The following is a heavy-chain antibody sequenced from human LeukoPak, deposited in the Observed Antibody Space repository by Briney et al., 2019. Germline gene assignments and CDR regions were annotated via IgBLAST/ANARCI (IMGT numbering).Heavy chain of an antibody. J-gene: IGHJ5*02. V-gene: IGHV4-31*03. Sequence: SQTLSLTCTVSGGSISSGGYYWSWIRQHPGKCLEWIGYIYYSGSTYYNPSLKSRVTISVDTSKNQFSLKLSSVTAADTAVYYCARDKGDYRFGTDWFDPWGQGTLVTVSS. D-gene: IGHD4-17*01. CDR3: ARDKGDYRFGTDWFDP. CDR1: GGSISSGGYY. CDR2: IYYSGST.